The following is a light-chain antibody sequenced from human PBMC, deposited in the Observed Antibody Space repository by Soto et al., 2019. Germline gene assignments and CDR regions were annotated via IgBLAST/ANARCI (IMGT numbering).Light chain of an antibody. CDR1: QSVRTK. Sequence: EIVMTQSPATLSVSPGEGATLSCRASQSVRTKLAWYQQKAGQAPRLLIYGASTRATGVSDRFSGSGSGTDFTLTISRLEPEDFAVYYCQQYGSSPGTFGQGTKVDIK. V-gene: IGKV3-20*01. CDR2: GAS. J-gene: IGKJ1*01. CDR3: QQYGSSPGT.